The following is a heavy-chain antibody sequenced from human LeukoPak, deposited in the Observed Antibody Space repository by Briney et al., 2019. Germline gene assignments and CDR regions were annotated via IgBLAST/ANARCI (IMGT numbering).Heavy chain of an antibody. J-gene: IGHJ4*02. D-gene: IGHD3-22*01. CDR1: GGSISSSSYY. Sequence: SETLSLTCTVSGGSISSSSYYWGWIRQPPGKGLEWIGSIYYSGSTYYNPSLKSRVTISVDTSKNQFSLKLSSVTAADTAVYYCARHTHYYDSSGYYYSTSSFDYWGQGTLVTVSS. CDR2: IYYSGST. V-gene: IGHV4-39*01. CDR3: ARHTHYYDSSGYYYSTSSFDY.